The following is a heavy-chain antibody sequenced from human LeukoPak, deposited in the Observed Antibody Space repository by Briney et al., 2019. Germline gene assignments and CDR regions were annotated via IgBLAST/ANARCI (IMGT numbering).Heavy chain of an antibody. CDR1: GFTFSSYA. Sequence: GGSLRLSCAASGFTFSSYAMSWVRQAPGKGPEWVASIKKDESEKYYVDSVSGRFTISRDNAKNSLYLQMNSLRVEDTAVYYCAKEGYWGRGTLVTVSS. V-gene: IGHV3-7*01. J-gene: IGHJ4*02. CDR2: IKKDESEK. CDR3: AKEGY.